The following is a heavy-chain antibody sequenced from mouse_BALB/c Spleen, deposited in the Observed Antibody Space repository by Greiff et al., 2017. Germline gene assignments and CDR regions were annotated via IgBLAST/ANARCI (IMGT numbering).Heavy chain of an antibody. V-gene: IGHV1-77*01. CDR1: GYTFTDYV. CDR2: IYPGSGST. D-gene: IGHD3-3*01. Sequence: QVQLKESGPELVKPGASVKMSCKASGYTFTDYVISWVKQRTGQGLEWIGEIYPGSGSTYYNEKFKGKATLTADKSSNTAYMQLSSLTSEDSAVYFCARKGRGAMDYWGQGTSVTVSS. J-gene: IGHJ4*01. CDR3: ARKGRGAMDY.